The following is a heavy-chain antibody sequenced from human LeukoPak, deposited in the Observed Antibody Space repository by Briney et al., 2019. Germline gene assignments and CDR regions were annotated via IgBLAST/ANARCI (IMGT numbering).Heavy chain of an antibody. V-gene: IGHV3-48*03. CDR2: IGSSGTTI. CDR1: GFTFSSYE. J-gene: IGHJ1*01. Sequence: GGSLRLSCAASGFTFSSYEMNWVRQAPGKGLEWASYIGSSGTTIDYADSVKGRFTISRDNAKDSLYLQMDSLRADDTAVYYCARDRRLHHWGQGTLVTVSS. CDR3: ARDRRLHH.